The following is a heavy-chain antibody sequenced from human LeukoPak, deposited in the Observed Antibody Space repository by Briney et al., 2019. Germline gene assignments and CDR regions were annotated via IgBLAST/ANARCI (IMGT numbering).Heavy chain of an antibody. CDR2: IYYSGST. Sequence: SETLSLTCTVSGGSISSYYWSWVRQPPGNGLEWIGDIYYSGSTNYNTSLKSRVTISVDTSKNQFSLKLSSVTAADTAVYYCARRPTWIQLLGAFDIWGQGTMVTVSS. CDR3: ARRPTWIQLLGAFDI. D-gene: IGHD5-18*01. CDR1: GGSISSYY. V-gene: IGHV4-59*01. J-gene: IGHJ3*02.